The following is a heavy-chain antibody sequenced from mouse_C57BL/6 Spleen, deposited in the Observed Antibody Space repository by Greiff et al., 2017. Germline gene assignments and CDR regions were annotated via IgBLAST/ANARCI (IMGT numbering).Heavy chain of an antibody. CDR2: IYPSDSDT. D-gene: IGHD2-4*01. CDR1: GYTFTSYW. CDR3: AGGGDYDWDFDV. Sequence: VQLQQPGAELVRPGSSVKLSCKASGYTFTSYWMDWVKQRPGQGLEWIGNIYPSDSDTHYNQKFKDKATLTVDKSSSTAYMQLHSLTAEYSAVYYCAGGGDYDWDFDVWGTGTTVTVSS. J-gene: IGHJ1*03. V-gene: IGHV1-61*01.